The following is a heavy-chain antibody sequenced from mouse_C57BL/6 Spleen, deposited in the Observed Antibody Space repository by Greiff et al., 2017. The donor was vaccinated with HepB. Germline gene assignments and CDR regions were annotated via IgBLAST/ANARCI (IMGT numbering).Heavy chain of an antibody. CDR1: GYSITSGYD. Sequence: EVQLVESGPGMVKPSQSLSLTCTVTGYSITSGYDWHWIRHFPGNKLEWMGYISYSGSTNYNPSLKSRISITHDTSKNHFFLKLNSVTTEDTATYYCARHYDYDGTGDYYAMDYWGQGTSVTVSS. CDR3: ARHYDYDGTGDYYAMDY. CDR2: ISYSGST. J-gene: IGHJ4*01. D-gene: IGHD2-4*01. V-gene: IGHV3-1*01.